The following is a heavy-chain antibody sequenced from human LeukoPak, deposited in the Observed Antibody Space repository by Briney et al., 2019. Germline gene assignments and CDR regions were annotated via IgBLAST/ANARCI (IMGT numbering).Heavy chain of an antibody. Sequence: SETLSLTCTVSGGSVSSGSYYWSWIRQPPGKGLEWIGYIYYSGNTNYNPSLKSRVTILVDTSRNQFSLNLSSVTAADTAVYYCASETTSGSYHIFDYWGQGTLVTVSS. D-gene: IGHD1-26*01. CDR3: ASETTSGSYHIFDY. CDR2: IYYSGNT. CDR1: GGSVSSGSYY. J-gene: IGHJ4*02. V-gene: IGHV4-61*01.